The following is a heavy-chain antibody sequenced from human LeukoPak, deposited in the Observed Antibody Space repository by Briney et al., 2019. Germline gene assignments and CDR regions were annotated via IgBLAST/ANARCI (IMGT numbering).Heavy chain of an antibody. Sequence: GASVKVSCKASGYTFTSYGISWVRQAPGQGLEWMGRIIPILGIANYAQKFQGRVTITADKSTSTAYMELSSLRSEDTAVYYCARDRLSDRQWLGFDPWGQGTLVTVSS. J-gene: IGHJ5*02. CDR2: IIPILGIA. V-gene: IGHV1-69*04. CDR1: GYTFTSYG. CDR3: ARDRLSDRQWLGFDP. D-gene: IGHD6-19*01.